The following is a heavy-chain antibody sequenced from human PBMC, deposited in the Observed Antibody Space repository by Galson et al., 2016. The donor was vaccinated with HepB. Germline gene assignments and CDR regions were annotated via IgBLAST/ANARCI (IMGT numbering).Heavy chain of an antibody. CDR2: INHRGHT. CDR3: ARVFRIYYFDS. Sequence: SETLSLTCAVYGGSFSTYYWSWIRQPPGKGLEWIGEINHRGHTNYNPSLKSRVTVSVDTSKNQFSLKLSSVTAADTAVYYCARVFRIYYFDSWGQGTLVTVSP. D-gene: IGHD1-14*01. CDR1: GGSFSTYY. J-gene: IGHJ4*02. V-gene: IGHV4-34*01.